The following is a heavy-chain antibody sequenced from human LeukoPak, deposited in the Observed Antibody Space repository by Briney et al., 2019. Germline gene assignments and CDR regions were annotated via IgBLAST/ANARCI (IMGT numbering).Heavy chain of an antibody. Sequence: GGSLRLSCAASGFTSSSYGMHWVRQAPGKGLEWVAFIRYDGSNKYYADSVKGRFTISRDNSKNTLYLQMNSLRAEDTAVYYCAKDQILLYCSSTSCYFFDYWGQGTLVTVSS. CDR2: IRYDGSNK. CDR1: GFTSSSYG. J-gene: IGHJ4*02. CDR3: AKDQILLYCSSTSCYFFDY. V-gene: IGHV3-30*02. D-gene: IGHD2-2*01.